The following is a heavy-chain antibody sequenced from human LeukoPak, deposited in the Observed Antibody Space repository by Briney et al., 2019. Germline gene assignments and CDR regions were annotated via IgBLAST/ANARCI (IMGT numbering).Heavy chain of an antibody. CDR3: ARARVAVALDAFDI. CDR2: IDWDDDK. V-gene: IGHV2-70*11. J-gene: IGHJ3*02. CDR1: GFSLSTSGVG. Sequence: SGPTLVKPTQTLTLTCTFSGFSLSTSGVGVGWIRQPPGKALEWLARIDWDDDKYYSTSLKTRLTISKDTSENQVVLTMTNMDPVDTATYYCARARVAVALDAFDIWGQGTMVTVSS. D-gene: IGHD6-19*01.